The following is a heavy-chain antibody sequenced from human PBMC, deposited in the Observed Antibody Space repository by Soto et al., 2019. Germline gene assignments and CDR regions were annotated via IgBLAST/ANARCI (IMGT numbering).Heavy chain of an antibody. V-gene: IGHV1-18*01. Sequence: QVQLVQSGAEVKKPGASVKVSCKASGYTFTSYGISWVRQAPGQGLEWMGWISAYNGNTNYAQKLQGRVTMTTDTSTSTAYMELRSLRSDDTAVYYCARICSGGSCYFEAAHFDYWGQGTLVTVSS. CDR2: ISAYNGNT. CDR1: GYTFTSYG. J-gene: IGHJ4*02. D-gene: IGHD2-15*01. CDR3: ARICSGGSCYFEAAHFDY.